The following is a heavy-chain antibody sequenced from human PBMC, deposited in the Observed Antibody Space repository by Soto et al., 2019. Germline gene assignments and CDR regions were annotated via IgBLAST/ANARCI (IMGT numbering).Heavy chain of an antibody. J-gene: IGHJ4*02. D-gene: IGHD6-13*01. V-gene: IGHV3-15*01. CDR3: TTEVAAAGTEDFDY. CDR1: GFTFSNAW. Sequence: VQLVESGGGLVKPGGSLRLSCAASGFTFSNAWMSWVRQAPGKGLERVGRIKSKTDGGTTDYAAPVKGRFTISRDESKNTLYLQMNSLKTEDTAVYDCTTEVAAAGTEDFDYWGQGTLVTVS. CDR2: IKSKTDGGTT.